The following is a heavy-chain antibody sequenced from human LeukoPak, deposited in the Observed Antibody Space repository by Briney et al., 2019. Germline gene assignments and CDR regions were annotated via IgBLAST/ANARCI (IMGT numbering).Heavy chain of an antibody. D-gene: IGHD3-16*02. CDR3: ARARKKIMITFGGVILDAFDI. Sequence: PSQTLSLTCTVSGGSISSGSYYWSWIRQPAGKGLEWIGRIYTSGSTNYNPSLKSRVTISVDTSKNQLSLKLSSVTAADTAVYYCARARKKIMITFGGVILDAFDIWGQGTMVTVSS. CDR2: IYTSGST. CDR1: GGSISSGSYY. V-gene: IGHV4-61*02. J-gene: IGHJ3*02.